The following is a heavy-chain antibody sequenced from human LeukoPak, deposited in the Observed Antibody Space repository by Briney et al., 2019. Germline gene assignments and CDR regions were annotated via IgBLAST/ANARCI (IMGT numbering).Heavy chain of an antibody. CDR3: ARVPAWGAIDY. V-gene: IGHV3-7*01. Sequence: GGSLRLSCAVSGFSIRSSWMSWVRQTPGKGLEWVADMNEDGSGTYYVDSVKGRFTVSRDNAKNSLHLQMSSLRAEDTAVYYCARVPAWGAIDYWGQGTLVTVSS. J-gene: IGHJ4*02. CDR2: MNEDGSGT. CDR1: GFSIRSSW. D-gene: IGHD7-27*01.